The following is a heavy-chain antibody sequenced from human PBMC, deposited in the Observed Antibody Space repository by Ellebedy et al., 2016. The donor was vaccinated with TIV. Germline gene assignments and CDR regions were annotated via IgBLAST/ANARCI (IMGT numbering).Heavy chain of an antibody. J-gene: IGHJ6*02. CDR3: AKAYQSGSSLRVYCAMDV. CDR2: ISDSGDST. V-gene: IGHV3-23*01. Sequence: GGSLRLSXAASGFTVSNNYMTWVRQAPGKGLEWVSTISDSGDSTYYADSVKGRFTISRDNSKNTLYLQMNSLRAEDTAIYYCAKAYQSGSSLRVYCAMDVWGQGTTVAVSS. D-gene: IGHD2-2*01. CDR1: GFTVSNNY.